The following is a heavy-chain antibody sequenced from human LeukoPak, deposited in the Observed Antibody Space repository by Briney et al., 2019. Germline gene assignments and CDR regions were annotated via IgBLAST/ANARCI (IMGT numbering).Heavy chain of an antibody. J-gene: IGHJ5*02. CDR3: ARVSSSLNNWFDP. CDR2: ISAYNGNT. V-gene: IGHV1-18*01. Sequence: GASVKVSCKASGYTFTSYAMNWVRQAPGQGLEWMGWISAYNGNTNYAQKLQGRVTMTTDTSTSTAYMELRSLRSDDTAVYYCARVSSSLNNWFDPWGQGTLVTVSS. D-gene: IGHD6-6*01. CDR1: GYTFTSYA.